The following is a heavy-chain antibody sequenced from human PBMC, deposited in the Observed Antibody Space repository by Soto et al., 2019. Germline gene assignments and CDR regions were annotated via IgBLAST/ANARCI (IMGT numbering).Heavy chain of an antibody. CDR2: IYHSGST. CDR3: ARSITFAWLFFDY. D-gene: IGHD3-9*01. J-gene: IGHJ4*02. V-gene: IGHV4-4*02. CDR1: GGSISRSNW. Sequence: SETLSLTCAVSGGSISRSNWWSWVRQPPGKGLEWIGEIYHSGSTNYHPSLKSRVTISVDKSKNQFSLKLTSLTAADTAVYYVARSITFAWLFFDYWGKGTLVTASS.